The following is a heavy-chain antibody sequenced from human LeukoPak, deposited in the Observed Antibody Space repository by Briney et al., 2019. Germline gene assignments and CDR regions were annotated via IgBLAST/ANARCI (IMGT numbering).Heavy chain of an antibody. D-gene: IGHD1-14*01. CDR2: IYSGGST. V-gene: IGHV3-53*01. Sequence: GGSLRLSCAASGFTFSSYAMSWVRQAPGKGLEWVSVIYSGGSTYYADSVKGRFTISRDNSKNTLYLQMNSLRAEDTAVYYCARDVTGWFDPWGQGTLVTVSS. CDR1: GFTFSSYA. J-gene: IGHJ5*02. CDR3: ARDVTGWFDP.